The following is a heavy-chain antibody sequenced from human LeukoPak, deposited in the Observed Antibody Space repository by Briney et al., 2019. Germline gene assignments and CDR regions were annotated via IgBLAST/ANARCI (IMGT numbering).Heavy chain of an antibody. Sequence: SETLSLTCTVSGGSISSYYWSWIRQPPGKGLEWIGYIYYSGSTNYNPSLKSRVTMSVDTSKNQFSLKLSSVTAADTAVYYCARVSYPYFFDYWGQGTLVTVSS. J-gene: IGHJ4*02. D-gene: IGHD5-18*01. CDR3: ARVSYPYFFDY. CDR1: GGSISSYY. V-gene: IGHV4-59*12. CDR2: IYYSGST.